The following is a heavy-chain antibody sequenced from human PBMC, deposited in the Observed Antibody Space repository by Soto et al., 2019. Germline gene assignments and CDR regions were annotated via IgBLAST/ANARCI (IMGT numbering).Heavy chain of an antibody. J-gene: IGHJ6*02. CDR2: ISYDGSNK. D-gene: IGHD3-3*01. CDR3: AKSVKRITIFGVVTNYYYYGMDV. Sequence: QVQLVESGGGVVQPGRSLRLSCAASGFTFSSYGMHWVRQAPGKGLEWVAVISYDGSNKYYAESVKGRFTISRDNSKNTLYLQMNSLRAEDTAVYYCAKSVKRITIFGVVTNYYYYGMDVWGQGTTVTVSS. CDR1: GFTFSSYG. V-gene: IGHV3-30*18.